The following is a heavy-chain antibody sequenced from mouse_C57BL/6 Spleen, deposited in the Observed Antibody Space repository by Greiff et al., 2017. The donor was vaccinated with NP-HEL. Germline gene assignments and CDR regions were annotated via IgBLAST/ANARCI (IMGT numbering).Heavy chain of an antibody. D-gene: IGHD2-3*01. CDR2: INPNNGGT. Sequence: EVQLQQSGPELVKPGASVKISCKASGYTFTDYYMNWVKQSHGKSLEWIGDINPNNGGTSYNQKFKGKATLTVDKSSSTAYMELRSLTSEDSAVYDCARSYDAFDYWGQGTTLTVSS. V-gene: IGHV1-26*01. CDR3: ARSYDAFDY. J-gene: IGHJ2*01. CDR1: GYTFTDYY.